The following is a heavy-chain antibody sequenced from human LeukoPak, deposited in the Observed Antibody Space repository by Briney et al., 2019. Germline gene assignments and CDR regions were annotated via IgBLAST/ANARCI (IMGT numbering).Heavy chain of an antibody. V-gene: IGHV3-7*01. J-gene: IGHJ6*02. CDR1: GFTFSNYW. CDR3: ARDAGMDV. CDR2: IKQDGSEN. Sequence: GGSLRLSCAASGFTFSNYWMSWVHQAPGKGLEWVANIKQDGSENYYVDSVKGRFTISRDNAKNSLYLQMNSLRAEDTAVYYCARDAGMDVWGLGTTVTVSS.